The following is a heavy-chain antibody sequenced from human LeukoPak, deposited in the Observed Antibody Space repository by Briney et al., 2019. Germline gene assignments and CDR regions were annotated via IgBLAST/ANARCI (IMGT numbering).Heavy chain of an antibody. J-gene: IGHJ5*02. CDR1: GFTFSTYE. Sequence: GGSLRLSCAASGFTFSTYEMNWVRQAPGKGLEWVSYISSSGSTTYYADSVKGRFTISRDNAKNSLYLQMNSLRAEDTAVYYCARDRRYYDSSGYYYTWFDPWGQGTLVTVSS. V-gene: IGHV3-48*03. D-gene: IGHD3-22*01. CDR3: ARDRRYYDSSGYYYTWFDP. CDR2: ISSSGSTT.